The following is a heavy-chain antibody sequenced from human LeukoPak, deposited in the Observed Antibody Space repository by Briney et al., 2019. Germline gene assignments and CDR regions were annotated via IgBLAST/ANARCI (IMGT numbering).Heavy chain of an antibody. CDR1: GFTFSDYY. CDR3: AKGYFDWLFPFDY. V-gene: IGHV3-9*01. CDR2: ISWNSGSI. Sequence: PGGSLRRSCAASGFTFSDYYMSWIRQAPGKGLEWVSGISWNSGSIGYADSVKGRFTISRDNAKNSLYLQMNSLRAEDTALYYCAKGYFDWLFPFDYWGQGTLVTVSS. J-gene: IGHJ4*02. D-gene: IGHD3-9*01.